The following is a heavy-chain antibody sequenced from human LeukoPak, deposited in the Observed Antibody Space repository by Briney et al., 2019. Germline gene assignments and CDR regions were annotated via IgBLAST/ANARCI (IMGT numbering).Heavy chain of an antibody. CDR3: ARALDGYNQDY. CDR2: ISSGSSSYI. Sequence: GGSLRLSCAASGFTFSRHSMNWVRQAPGKGLEWVSSISSGSSSYIYYAESVKGRFTISRDNAKNSLYLQINSLRAEDTAVYYCARALDGYNQDYWGQGTLVTVSS. J-gene: IGHJ4*02. D-gene: IGHD5-24*01. CDR1: GFTFSRHS. V-gene: IGHV3-21*01.